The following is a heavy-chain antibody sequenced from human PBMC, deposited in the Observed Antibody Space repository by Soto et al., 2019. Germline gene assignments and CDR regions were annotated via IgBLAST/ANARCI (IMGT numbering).Heavy chain of an antibody. V-gene: IGHV4-34*01. CDR2: INHSGST. D-gene: IGHD6-13*01. CDR1: GGSFSVYY. Sequence: SETLSLTCAVYGGSFSVYYWSWIRHPPGKGLEWIGEINHSGSTNYNPSLKSRVTISVDTSKNQFSLKLSSVTAADTAVYYCVRAGIAAAGTRYWFDPWGQGTLVTVSS. J-gene: IGHJ5*02. CDR3: VRAGIAAAGTRYWFDP.